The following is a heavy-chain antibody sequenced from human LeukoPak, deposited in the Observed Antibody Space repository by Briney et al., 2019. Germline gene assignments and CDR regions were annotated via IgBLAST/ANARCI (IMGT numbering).Heavy chain of an antibody. Sequence: PGGSLRLSCAGSGFTFSNYVMIWVRQAPGKGLEWVSAITGSGGNRFYAGSVKGRFTISRDNSRNTLYLQMNSLRGDDTAVYYCAKDPNGDYIGAFDFQRWGQGTQVTVSS. CDR2: ITGSGGNR. CDR1: GFTFSNYV. D-gene: IGHD4-17*01. J-gene: IGHJ1*01. CDR3: AKDPNGDYIGAFDFQR. V-gene: IGHV3-23*01.